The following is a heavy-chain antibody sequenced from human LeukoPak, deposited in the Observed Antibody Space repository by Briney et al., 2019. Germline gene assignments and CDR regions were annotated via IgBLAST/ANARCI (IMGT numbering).Heavy chain of an antibody. D-gene: IGHD3-9*01. Sequence: GGSLRLSCAASGFTFSSYGMHWVRQAPGKGLEWVAVIWYDGSNKYYADSVKGRFSISRDNAKNSLYLQMNSLRAEDTAVYYCARDSRYDILTGPLYWGQGTLVTVSS. J-gene: IGHJ4*02. CDR3: ARDSRYDILTGPLY. V-gene: IGHV3-33*01. CDR1: GFTFSSYG. CDR2: IWYDGSNK.